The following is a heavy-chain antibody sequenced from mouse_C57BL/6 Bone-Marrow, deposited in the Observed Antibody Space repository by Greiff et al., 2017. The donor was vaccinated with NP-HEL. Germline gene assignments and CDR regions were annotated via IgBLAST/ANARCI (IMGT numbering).Heavy chain of an antibody. CDR3: AGGSTPFLRWAMDY. CDR1: GYTFTSYG. J-gene: IGHJ4*01. Sequence: QVQLQQSGAELARPGASVKLSCKASGYTFTSYGISWVKQRTGQGLEWIGEIYPRNGNTYYNEKFKGKATLTADTSSSPAYMELRSLTSEDSAVSCGAGGSTPFLRWAMDYWGQGTTVTVSS. D-gene: IGHD1-2*01. CDR2: IYPRNGNT. V-gene: IGHV1-81*01.